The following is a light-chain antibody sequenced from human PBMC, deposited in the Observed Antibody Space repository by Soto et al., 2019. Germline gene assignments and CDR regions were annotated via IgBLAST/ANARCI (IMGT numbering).Light chain of an antibody. CDR1: QNIGKY. CDR2: GAS. V-gene: IGKV1-39*01. CDR3: QQSYNLPRT. Sequence: DIQMTQSPSSLSASSGDRVTITCRASQNIGKYLIWYQQKPGRPPKVLVYGASNLQSGVSSRFSVDGFGTEFSLTINSLRPEDFATYYCQQSYNLPRTFGQGTTLETK. J-gene: IGKJ2*01.